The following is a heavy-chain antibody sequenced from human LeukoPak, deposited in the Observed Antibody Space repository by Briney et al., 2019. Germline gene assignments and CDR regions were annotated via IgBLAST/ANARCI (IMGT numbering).Heavy chain of an antibody. Sequence: PGGSLRLSCVPSGFTFSSYAMIWVRQAPGKGLEWVSAISGSGGSTYYADSVKGRFTISRDNSKNTLYLQMNSLRAEVTAVYYCANSASTLGYGDCPRGWGQGTLVTVSS. D-gene: IGHD4-17*01. V-gene: IGHV3-23*01. CDR1: GFTFSSYA. J-gene: IGHJ4*02. CDR3: ANSASTLGYGDCPRG. CDR2: ISGSGGST.